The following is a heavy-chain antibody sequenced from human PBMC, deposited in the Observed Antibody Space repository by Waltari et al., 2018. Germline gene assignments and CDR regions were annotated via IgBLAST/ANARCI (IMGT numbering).Heavy chain of an antibody. D-gene: IGHD3-22*01. J-gene: IGHJ4*02. V-gene: IGHV3-33*01. Sequence: VQLVESGGGEVQPGGSLRLLCEASGLPFSSHGFHWVRQGPNKGLEWVASIWYDGSKEYYADSVKGRFTISRDNSKNTLYLQMNSLRVEDTAMYYCAREPHYYDSPYFDYWGQGTLVTVSS. CDR1: GLPFSSHG. CDR2: IWYDGSKE. CDR3: AREPHYYDSPYFDY.